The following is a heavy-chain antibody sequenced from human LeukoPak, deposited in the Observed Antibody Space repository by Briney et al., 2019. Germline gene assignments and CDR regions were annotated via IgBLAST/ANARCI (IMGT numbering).Heavy chain of an antibody. V-gene: IGHV1-18*01. Sequence: ASVKVPCKASGYTFTSYGISWVRQAPGQGLEWMGWISAYNGNTNYAQKLQGRVTMTTDTSTSTAYMELRSLRSDDTAVYYCARDDLGVVVPAAIARYYYGMDVWGQGTTVTVSS. CDR1: GYTFTSYG. D-gene: IGHD2-2*01. CDR3: ARDDLGVVVPAAIARYYYGMDV. J-gene: IGHJ6*02. CDR2: ISAYNGNT.